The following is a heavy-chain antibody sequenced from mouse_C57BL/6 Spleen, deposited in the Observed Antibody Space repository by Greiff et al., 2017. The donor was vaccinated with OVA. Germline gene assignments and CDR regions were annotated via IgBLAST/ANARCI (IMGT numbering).Heavy chain of an antibody. Sequence: EVKLQESGGDLVKPGGSLKLSCAASGFTFSSYGMSWVRQTPDKRLEWVATISSGGGYTYYPDSVKGRFTISRDNAKNTLYLHMSSLKSEDTAMYYCARDGYYDYWGQGTTLTVSS. V-gene: IGHV5-6*01. CDR1: GFTFSSYG. CDR3: ARDGYYDY. CDR2: ISSGGGYT. J-gene: IGHJ2*01. D-gene: IGHD2-3*01.